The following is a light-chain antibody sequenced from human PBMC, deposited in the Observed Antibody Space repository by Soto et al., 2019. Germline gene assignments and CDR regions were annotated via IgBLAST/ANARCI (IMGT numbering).Light chain of an antibody. V-gene: IGLV2-14*01. J-gene: IGLJ3*02. CDR1: SSDVGGYNY. CDR2: EVT. CDR3: SSYTSSSIWV. Sequence: QSALTQPASVSGSPGQSITISCTGTSSDVGGYNYVSWYQQHPGKAPKLMIYEVTNRPSGVSYRFSGSKSGNTASLTISGLQAEDEADYYRSSYTSSSIWVFGGGTKLTVL.